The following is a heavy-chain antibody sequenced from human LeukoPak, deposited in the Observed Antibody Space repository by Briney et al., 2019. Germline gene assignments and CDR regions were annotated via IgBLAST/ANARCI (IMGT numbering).Heavy chain of an antibody. CDR3: ARGAPYYYDGSGLYYFDY. Sequence: PGGSLRLSCAASGFTFTTYNMNWVRQAPGKGLEWISYYTTSVTGRFTISRDNGQNSLFLHMNSLRAEDTAEYYCARGAPYYYDGSGLYYFDYGGEGTLVPVSS. D-gene: IGHD3-22*01. J-gene: IGHJ4*02. CDR1: GFTFTTYN. V-gene: IGHV3-48*01.